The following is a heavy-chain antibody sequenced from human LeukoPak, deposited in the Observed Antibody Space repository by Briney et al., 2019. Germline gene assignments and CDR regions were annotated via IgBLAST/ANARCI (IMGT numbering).Heavy chain of an antibody. V-gene: IGHV4-34*12. Sequence: KSSETLSLTCSVYGGSFSGYYWTWIRQPPGKGLEWMAEIVQGDRTNYSPLLESRLTLSVDASKNQFSLKLTSVTAADTAIYYCARGSVFMGYASFDFWGQGVLVTVSS. CDR2: IVQGDRT. D-gene: IGHD2-2*01. CDR3: ARGSVFMGYASFDF. CDR1: GGSFSGYY. J-gene: IGHJ4*02.